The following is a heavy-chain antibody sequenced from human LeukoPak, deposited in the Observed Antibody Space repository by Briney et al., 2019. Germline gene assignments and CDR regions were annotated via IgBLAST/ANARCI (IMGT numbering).Heavy chain of an antibody. CDR1: GYTFTSYG. Sequence: ASVTVSCKASGYTFTSYGISWVRQAPGQGLEWMGWISAYNGNTNYAQKLQGRVTITTDTSTSTAYMELRSLRSDDTAVYYCARFSGWDIVVVPAADLFDYWGQGTLVTVSS. CDR3: ARFSGWDIVVVPAADLFDY. V-gene: IGHV1-18*04. D-gene: IGHD2-2*01. CDR2: ISAYNGNT. J-gene: IGHJ4*02.